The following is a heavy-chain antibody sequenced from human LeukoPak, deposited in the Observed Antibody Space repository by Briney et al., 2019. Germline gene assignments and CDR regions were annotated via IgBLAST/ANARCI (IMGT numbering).Heavy chain of an antibody. CDR1: GYSFTSYW. D-gene: IGHD1-20*01. Sequence: GESLKISCKGSGYSFTSYWIGWVRQMPGKGLEWMGIIYPDDSDTKYSPSFQGRVTISADKSISTAYLQWSSLKASDTAIYYCVKRLTGRYSSDYWGQGTLVTVSS. J-gene: IGHJ4*02. CDR2: IYPDDSDT. CDR3: VKRLTGRYSSDY. V-gene: IGHV5-51*01.